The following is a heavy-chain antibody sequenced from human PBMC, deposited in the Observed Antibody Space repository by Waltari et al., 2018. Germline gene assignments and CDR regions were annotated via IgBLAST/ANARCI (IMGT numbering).Heavy chain of an antibody. J-gene: IGHJ4*02. Sequence: QVQLVESGGGVVQPGRSLRLSCAASGFTLRSYAMHWVRQAPGKGLEWVAVISYDGSNKYYADSVKGRFTISRDNSKNTLYLQMNSLRAEDTAVYYCARESVTLDYWGQGTLVTVSS. CDR1: GFTLRSYA. CDR2: ISYDGSNK. V-gene: IGHV3-30-3*01. CDR3: ARESVTLDY. D-gene: IGHD4-17*01.